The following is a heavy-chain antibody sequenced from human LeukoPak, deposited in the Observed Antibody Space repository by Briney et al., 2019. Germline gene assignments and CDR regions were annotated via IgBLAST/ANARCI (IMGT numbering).Heavy chain of an antibody. D-gene: IGHD3-22*01. J-gene: IGHJ4*02. V-gene: IGHV3-23*01. CDR2: ISGSGGST. CDR3: AKNYYDSSGYYCTFDY. CDR1: GFTFSSYA. Sequence: GGSLRLSCAASGFTFSSYAMSCVRQAPGKGLEWVSAISGSGGSTYYADSVKGRFTISRDNSKNTLYLQMNSLRAEDTAVYYCAKNYYDSSGYYCTFDYWGQGALVTVSS.